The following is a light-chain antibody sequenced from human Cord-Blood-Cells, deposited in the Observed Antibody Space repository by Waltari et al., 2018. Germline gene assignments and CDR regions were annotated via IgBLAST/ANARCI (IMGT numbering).Light chain of an antibody. J-gene: IGKJ4*01. CDR3: QQYNNWPLT. Sequence: EIVLTQSPGTLPLSPGERATLSCRASQSVSSSYLAWYQQKPGQAPRLLIYGASSRATGIPDRFSGSGSGTDFTLTISRLEPEDFAVYYCQQYNNWPLTFGGGTKVEIK. V-gene: IGKV3-20*01. CDR2: GAS. CDR1: QSVSSSY.